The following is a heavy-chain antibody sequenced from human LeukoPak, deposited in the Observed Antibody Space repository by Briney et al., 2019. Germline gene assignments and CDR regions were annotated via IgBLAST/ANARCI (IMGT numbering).Heavy chain of an antibody. J-gene: IGHJ5*02. D-gene: IGHD1-7*01. V-gene: IGHV1-18*01. CDR2: ISTYNGNT. CDR3: ARDYGYNWNYGGGGWFDP. Sequence: ASVKVSCKASGYTFTSYGISWVRQAPGQGLEWMGWISTYNGNTNSAHKLQGRVTMTTDTSTSTAYMELRSLRSDDTAVYYCARDYGYNWNYGGGGWFDPWGQGTLVTVSS. CDR1: GYTFTSYG.